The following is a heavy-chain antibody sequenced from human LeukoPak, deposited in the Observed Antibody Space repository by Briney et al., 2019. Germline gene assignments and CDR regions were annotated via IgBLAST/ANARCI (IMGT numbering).Heavy chain of an antibody. Sequence: SETLSLTCTVPGGSISSYYWSWIRQPPGKGLEWIGYIYYSGSTNYNPSLKSRVTISVDTSKNQFSLKLSSVTAADTAVYYCARDVAVAGTSYYYGMDVWGQGTTVTVSS. D-gene: IGHD6-19*01. CDR2: IYYSGST. J-gene: IGHJ6*02. CDR1: GGSISSYY. V-gene: IGHV4-59*01. CDR3: ARDVAVAGTSYYYGMDV.